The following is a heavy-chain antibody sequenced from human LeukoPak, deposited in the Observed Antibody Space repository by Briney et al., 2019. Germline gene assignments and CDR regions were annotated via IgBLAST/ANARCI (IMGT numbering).Heavy chain of an antibody. D-gene: IGHD1/OR15-1a*01. CDR3: AKSQRGTTNTYYFEY. J-gene: IGHJ4*02. Sequence: PGGSLRLSCAASGFTFSDHYMDWVRQAPGKGLEWVGRTRNKANSYTTEYAASVKDRFTISRDDSRNSLYLQMNSLKTEDTAVYYCAKSQRGTTNTYYFEYWGQGTLVTVSS. CDR1: GFTFSDHY. CDR2: TRNKANSYTT. V-gene: IGHV3-72*01.